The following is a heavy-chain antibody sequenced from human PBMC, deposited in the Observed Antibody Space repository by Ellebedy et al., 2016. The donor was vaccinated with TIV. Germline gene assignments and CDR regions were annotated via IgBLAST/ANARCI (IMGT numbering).Heavy chain of an antibody. D-gene: IGHD5-12*01. CDR2: IYHSGSI. CDR3: ASSPSGYEIPY. Sequence: SETLSLXCNVSGGTISSTNYYWGWIRQSPEKGLEWIGSIYHSGSIYYNPSLKSRLTISLDTTKNQFSLRLDSVTAADTAVYYCASSPSGYEIPYWGQGTLVTVSS. V-gene: IGHV4-39*07. J-gene: IGHJ4*02. CDR1: GGTISSTNYY.